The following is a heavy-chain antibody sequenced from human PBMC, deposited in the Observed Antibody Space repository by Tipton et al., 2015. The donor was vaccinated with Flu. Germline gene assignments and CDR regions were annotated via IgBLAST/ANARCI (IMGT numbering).Heavy chain of an antibody. CDR2: MLYGGST. Sequence: LRLSCTVSGDSIRSSSYYWGWIRQPPGKGPEWIGSMLYGGSTYYNPSLESRVTISLDTSKNQFSLKLSSVTAADTAVYYCARDDSGFNDYWGPGTLVTVSS. CDR3: ARDDSGFNDY. CDR1: GDSIRSSSYY. J-gene: IGHJ4*02. D-gene: IGHD3-22*01. V-gene: IGHV4-39*07.